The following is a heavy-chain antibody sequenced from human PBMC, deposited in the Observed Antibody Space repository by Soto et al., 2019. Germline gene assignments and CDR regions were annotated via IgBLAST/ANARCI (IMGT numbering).Heavy chain of an antibody. CDR2: ISSSSSYI. V-gene: IGHV3-21*01. CDR3: ARDGYCISTSCPSPRYYGMDV. D-gene: IGHD2-2*03. Sequence: GGSLRLSCAASGFTFSSYSMNWVRQAPGKGLEWVSSISSSSSYIYYADSVKGRFTISRDNAKNSLYLQMSSLRAEDTAVYYCARDGYCISTSCPSPRYYGMDVWGQGTTVTVSS. CDR1: GFTFSSYS. J-gene: IGHJ6*02.